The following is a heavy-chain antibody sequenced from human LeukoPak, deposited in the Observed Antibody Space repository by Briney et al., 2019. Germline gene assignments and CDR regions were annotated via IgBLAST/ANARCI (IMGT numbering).Heavy chain of an antibody. Sequence: ASVKVSCKASGYTFTGYYMHWVRQAPGQGLEWMGRINPNSGGTNYAQKFQGRVTMTRDTYISTVYMELSRLRSDDTAVYYCARGTGNYGDYVVYWGQGTLVTVSS. CDR1: GYTFTGYY. V-gene: IGHV1-2*06. CDR2: INPNSGGT. D-gene: IGHD4-17*01. J-gene: IGHJ4*02. CDR3: ARGTGNYGDYVVY.